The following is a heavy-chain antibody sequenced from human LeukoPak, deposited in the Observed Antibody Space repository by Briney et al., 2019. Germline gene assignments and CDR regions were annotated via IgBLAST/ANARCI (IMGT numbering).Heavy chain of an antibody. CDR1: GYTFTGYY. V-gene: IGHV1-46*01. Sequence: GASVKVSCKASGYTFTGYYMHWVRQAPGQGLEWMGIINPSGGSTSYAQKFQGRVTMTRDMSTSTVYMELSSLRSEDTAVYYCARGMGVLVPAATWFDPWGQGTLVTVSS. D-gene: IGHD2-2*01. J-gene: IGHJ5*02. CDR2: INPSGGST. CDR3: ARGMGVLVPAATWFDP.